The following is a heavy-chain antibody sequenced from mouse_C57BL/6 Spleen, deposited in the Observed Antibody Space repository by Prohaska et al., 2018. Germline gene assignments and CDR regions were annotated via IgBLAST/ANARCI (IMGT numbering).Heavy chain of an antibody. J-gene: IGHJ1*03. V-gene: IGHV1-64*01. CDR1: GYTFTSYW. CDR2: IHPNSGST. D-gene: IGHD2-3*01. CDR3: AREGDGYHWYFDV. Sequence: PGASVKLSCKASGYTFTSYWMHWVKQRPGQGLEWIGMIHPNSGSTNYNEKFKSKATLTVDKSSTTAYLQLSSLTSEDSAVYYCAREGDGYHWYFDVWGTGTTVTVSS.